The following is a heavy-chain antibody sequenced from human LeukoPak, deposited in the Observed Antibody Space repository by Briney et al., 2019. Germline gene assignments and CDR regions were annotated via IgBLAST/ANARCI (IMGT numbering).Heavy chain of an antibody. CDR3: ARGGMATITRGAFDI. J-gene: IGHJ3*02. CDR1: GYTFTSYY. CDR2: INPSGGST. D-gene: IGHD5-24*01. V-gene: IGHV1-46*01. Sequence: ASVKVSCKASGYTFTSYYMHWVRQAPGQGLEWMGIINPSGGSTSYAQKFQGRVTMTRDTSTSTVYMELSSLRSEDTAVYYCARGGMATITRGAFDIWGQGTMVTVSS.